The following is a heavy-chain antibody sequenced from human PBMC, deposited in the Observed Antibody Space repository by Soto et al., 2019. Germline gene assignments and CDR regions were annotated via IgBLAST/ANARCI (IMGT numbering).Heavy chain of an antibody. CDR1: GFTFSSYA. Sequence: GGSLRLSCAASGFTFSSYAMSWVRQAPGKGLEWVSAISGSGGSTYYADSVKGRFTISRDNSKNTLYLQMNSLRAEDTAVYYCAKYPYDFWSGYYYYGMDVWGQATTVTVSS. J-gene: IGHJ6*02. V-gene: IGHV3-23*01. D-gene: IGHD3-3*01. CDR2: ISGSGGST. CDR3: AKYPYDFWSGYYYYGMDV.